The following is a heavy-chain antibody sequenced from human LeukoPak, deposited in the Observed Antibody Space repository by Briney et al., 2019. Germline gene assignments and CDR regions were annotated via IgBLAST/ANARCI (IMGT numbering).Heavy chain of an antibody. Sequence: GGSLRLSCAASGFTFSSYSMNWVRQAPGKGLEWVSSISSSSSYIYYADSVKGRLTISRDNAKNSLYLQMNSLRAEDTAVYYCAREPNIAVAGKSPSNWFDPWGQGTLVTVSS. J-gene: IGHJ5*02. CDR2: ISSSSSYI. V-gene: IGHV3-21*01. CDR3: AREPNIAVAGKSPSNWFDP. CDR1: GFTFSSYS. D-gene: IGHD6-19*01.